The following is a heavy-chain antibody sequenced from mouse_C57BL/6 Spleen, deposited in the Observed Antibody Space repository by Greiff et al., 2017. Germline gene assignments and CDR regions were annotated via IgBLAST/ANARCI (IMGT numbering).Heavy chain of an antibody. D-gene: IGHD1-1*01. V-gene: IGHV1-5*01. CDR3: TRSVTTVGVFDY. CDR2: IYPGNSDT. CDR1: GYTFTSYW. Sequence: EVQLQQSGTVLARPGASVKMSCKTSGYTFTSYWMHWVKQRPGQGLEWIGAIYPGNSDTSYNQKFKGKAKLTAVTSASTAYMELSSLTNEDSAVYYCTRSVTTVGVFDYWGQGTTLTVSS. J-gene: IGHJ2*01.